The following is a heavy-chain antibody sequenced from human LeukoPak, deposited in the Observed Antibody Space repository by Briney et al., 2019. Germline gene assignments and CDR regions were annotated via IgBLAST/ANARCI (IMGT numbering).Heavy chain of an antibody. Sequence: PGGSLRLSCAASGFTFSSFGMTWVRQAPGKGLEWVSSISGSGGITYYADSVKGRFTISRDNSKNTLYLQMNSLSAEDTAVYYCARSVVTATPHYFQHWGQGTLVTVSS. J-gene: IGHJ1*01. CDR3: ARSVVTATPHYFQH. D-gene: IGHD2-21*02. CDR2: ISGSGGIT. V-gene: IGHV3-23*01. CDR1: GFTFSSFG.